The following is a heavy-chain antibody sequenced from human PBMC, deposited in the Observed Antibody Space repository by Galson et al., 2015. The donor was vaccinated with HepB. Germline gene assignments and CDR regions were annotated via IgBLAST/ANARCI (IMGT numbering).Heavy chain of an antibody. CDR3: IRSEDFSGYSSR. J-gene: IGHJ4*02. Sequence: SLRLSCAASGFTFSGSAIHWVRQASGKGPEWVGRIRSKASNYATSYVPSLKGRFTISRDDSKNMAYLHMKSLKTEDTAVYYCIRSEDFSGYSSRWGQGTLVTVSS. CDR1: GFTFSGSA. D-gene: IGHD5-12*01. V-gene: IGHV3-73*01. CDR2: IRSKASNYAT.